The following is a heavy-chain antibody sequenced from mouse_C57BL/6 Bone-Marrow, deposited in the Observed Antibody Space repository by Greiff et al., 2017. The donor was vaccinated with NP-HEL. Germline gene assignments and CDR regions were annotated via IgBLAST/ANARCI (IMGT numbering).Heavy chain of an antibody. D-gene: IGHD3-2*02. CDR2: IHPNSGST. J-gene: IGHJ3*01. CDR1: GYTFTSYW. V-gene: IGHV1-64*01. CDR3: AREGGQLRLRFAY. Sequence: VQLQQPGAELVKPGASVKLSCKASGYTFTSYWMRWVKQRPGQGLEWIGMIHPNSGSTNYNEKFTGKATLTVDKSSSTAYMQLSSLTSEDSAVYYCAREGGQLRLRFAYWGQGTLVTVSA.